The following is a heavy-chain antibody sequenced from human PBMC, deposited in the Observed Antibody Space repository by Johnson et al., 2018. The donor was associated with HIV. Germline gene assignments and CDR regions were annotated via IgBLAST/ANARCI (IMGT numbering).Heavy chain of an antibody. V-gene: IGHV3-30*04. CDR3: ARDVAAAKMDAFDT. CDR2: ISYDGSNK. D-gene: IGHD6-25*01. CDR1: GFTFSSYA. J-gene: IGHJ3*02. Sequence: VQLVESGGGLVQPGRSLRLSCAASGFTFSSYAMHWVRQAPGKGLEWVAVISYDGSNKYYADSVKGRFTISRDNSKNTLYLQMNSLRAEDTALYYCARDVAAAKMDAFDTWGQGTMVIVSS.